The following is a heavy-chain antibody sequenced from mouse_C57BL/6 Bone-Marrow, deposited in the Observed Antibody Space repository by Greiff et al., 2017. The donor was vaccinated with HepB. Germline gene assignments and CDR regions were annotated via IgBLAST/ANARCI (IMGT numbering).Heavy chain of an antibody. CDR1: GYTFTSYW. V-gene: IGHV1-52*01. D-gene: IGHD2-1*01. J-gene: IGHJ1*03. CDR3: ARGAGNYWYFDV. Sequence: VQLQQPGAELVRPGSSVKLSCKASGYTFTSYWMHWVKQRPIQGLEWIGNIDPSDSETHYNQKFKDKATLTVDKSSSTACMQPSSLTSEDSAVYYCARGAGNYWYFDVWGTGTTVTVSS. CDR2: IDPSDSET.